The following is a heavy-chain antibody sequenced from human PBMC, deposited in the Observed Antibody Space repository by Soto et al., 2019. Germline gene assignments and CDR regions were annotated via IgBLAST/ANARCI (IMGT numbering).Heavy chain of an antibody. V-gene: IGHV4-4*02. Sequence: QVQLQESGPGLVKASGTLSLTCAVSGVSVTTTNWWSWVRQSPGKGLEWLGEVSHSGTTNYNPTLESRRSISLDKSKNLFSLRLNSMTAADTAVYFCATSVVGTTLLDFWGHGTLVTVSS. CDR2: VSHSGTT. J-gene: IGHJ4*01. CDR3: ATSVVGTTLLDF. CDR1: GVSVTTTNW. D-gene: IGHD1-26*01.